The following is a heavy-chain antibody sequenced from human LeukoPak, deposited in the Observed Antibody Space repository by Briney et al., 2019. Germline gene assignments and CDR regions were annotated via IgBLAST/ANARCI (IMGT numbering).Heavy chain of an antibody. CDR3: AKNTAIWGSVDFDY. Sequence: GSLRRSCAASGFTFSSYAMSWVRQAPGKGLEWVSAISGSGGSTYYADSVKGRFTISRDNSKNTLYLQMNSLRAEDTAVYYCAKNTAIWGSVDFDYWGQGTLVTVSS. D-gene: IGHD7-27*01. J-gene: IGHJ4*02. CDR1: GFTFSSYA. CDR2: ISGSGGST. V-gene: IGHV3-23*01.